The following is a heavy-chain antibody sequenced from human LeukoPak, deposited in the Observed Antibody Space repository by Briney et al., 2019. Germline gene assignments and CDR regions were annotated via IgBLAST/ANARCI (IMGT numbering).Heavy chain of an antibody. CDR3: ATGSSSGWYSGRGYYYGMDV. Sequence: ASVKVSCKVSGYTLTELSMHWVRQAPGKGLGWREGFDPEEGETIYAQKFQGRVTMTEDTSTDTAYMELSSLRSEDTAVYYCATGSSSGWYSGRGYYYGMDVWGKGTTVTVSS. J-gene: IGHJ6*04. V-gene: IGHV1-24*01. CDR2: FDPEEGET. CDR1: GYTLTELS. D-gene: IGHD6-19*01.